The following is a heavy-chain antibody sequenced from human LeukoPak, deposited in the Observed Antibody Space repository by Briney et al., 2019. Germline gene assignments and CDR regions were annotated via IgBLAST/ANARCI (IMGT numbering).Heavy chain of an antibody. CDR2: IYHSGSGST. CDR1: GDSISSDIW. V-gene: IGHV4-4*02. J-gene: IGHJ6*02. CDR3: ARINDFWSGPTLDV. Sequence: PSGTLSLTCAVSGDSISSDIWWNWVRQPPGKGLEWIGYIYHSGSGSTYYNPSLKSRVTISIDKSKNQFSLKLNSVTAADTAVYYCARINDFWSGPTLDVWGQGTTVTVSS. D-gene: IGHD3-3*01.